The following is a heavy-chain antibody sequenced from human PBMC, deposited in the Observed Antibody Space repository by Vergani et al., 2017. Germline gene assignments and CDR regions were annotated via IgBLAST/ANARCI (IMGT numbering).Heavy chain of an antibody. D-gene: IGHD2/OR15-2a*01. CDR1: GGSISSGGYY. CDR3: ASSMYNWFDP. Sequence: QVQLQESGPGLVKPPGTLSLTCTVSGGSISSGGYYWSWLRQHPGKGLEWIGYIYYSGSTYYHPSLKSRVTISVDTSKNQFSLKLSSVTAADPAVYYCASSMYNWFDPWGQGTLVTVSS. V-gene: IGHV4-31*03. CDR2: IYYSGST. J-gene: IGHJ5*02.